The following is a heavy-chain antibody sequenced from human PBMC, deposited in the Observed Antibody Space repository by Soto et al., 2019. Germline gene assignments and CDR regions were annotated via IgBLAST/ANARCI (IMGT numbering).Heavy chain of an antibody. Sequence: QVPLVQSGAEVRKPGSSVKVSCKASGGTFSSYAITWVRQAPGQGLEWMGGIIPIFGSTNYAQKFQGRVTITADESTSTAYMELSSLRSEDTAVYYCAREGTTAPQDGFYYDGMDVWGQGTTVTVSS. D-gene: IGHD5-18*01. J-gene: IGHJ6*02. CDR3: AREGTTAPQDGFYYDGMDV. V-gene: IGHV1-69*01. CDR2: IIPIFGST. CDR1: GGTFSSYA.